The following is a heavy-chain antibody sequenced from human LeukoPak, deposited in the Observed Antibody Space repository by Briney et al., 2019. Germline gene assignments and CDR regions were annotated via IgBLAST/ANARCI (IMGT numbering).Heavy chain of an antibody. CDR3: ARAHYDIWNGYSYFNY. CDR2: ISYSGST. J-gene: IGHJ4*02. D-gene: IGHD3-3*01. V-gene: IGHV4-59*11. CDR1: GGSISSHY. Sequence: SETLSLTCAVSGGSISSHYWSWIRQSPGKGLEWIGYISYSGSTNYNPSLKSPVTISVDTSKNQFSLKLSSVTAADTAVYYCARAHYDIWNGYSYFNYWCQGTLVTVSS.